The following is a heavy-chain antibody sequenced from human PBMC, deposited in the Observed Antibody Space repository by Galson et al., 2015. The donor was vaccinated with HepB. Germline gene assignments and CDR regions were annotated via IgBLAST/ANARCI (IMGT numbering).Heavy chain of an antibody. D-gene: IGHD3-22*01. J-gene: IGHJ1*01. CDR1: GFTFSSCG. Sequence: SLRLSCAASGFTFSSCGMHWVRQAPGKGLAWVAVIWSDGNNKYYADSVKGRFIISRDNSKNTVYLEMNSLRAEDTAVYYCARDGSGYGFQHWGQGTLVTVSS. CDR3: ARDGSGYGFQH. CDR2: IWSDGNNK. V-gene: IGHV3-33*08.